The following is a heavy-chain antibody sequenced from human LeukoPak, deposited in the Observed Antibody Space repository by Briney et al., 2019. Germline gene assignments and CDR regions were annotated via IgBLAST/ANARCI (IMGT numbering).Heavy chain of an antibody. Sequence: SETLSLTCTVSGGSISSGDYYWNWIRQPPGKGLEWIGYIYYSGSTYYNPSLKSRVTISVDTSKNQFSLKLSSVTAADTAVYYCARTTVVTLVDYWGQGTLVTVSS. D-gene: IGHD4-23*01. CDR3: ARTTVVTLVDY. V-gene: IGHV4-30-4*01. J-gene: IGHJ4*02. CDR1: GGSISSGDYY. CDR2: IYYSGST.